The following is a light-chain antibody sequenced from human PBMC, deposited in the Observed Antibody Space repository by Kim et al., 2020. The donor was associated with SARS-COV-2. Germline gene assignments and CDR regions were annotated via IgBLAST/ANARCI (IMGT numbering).Light chain of an antibody. V-gene: IGLV3-25*03. CDR2: EDT. Sequence: SSELTQPPSVSVSPGQTARITCSGDALPNQYAYWFQQKPGQAPVLVIYEDTERPSGIPERFSGSTSGTTVTLTISGVQAEDEADYYCQSSDSSDTFWVFGGGTQLTVL. CDR3: QSSDSSDTFWV. CDR1: ALPNQY. J-gene: IGLJ3*02.